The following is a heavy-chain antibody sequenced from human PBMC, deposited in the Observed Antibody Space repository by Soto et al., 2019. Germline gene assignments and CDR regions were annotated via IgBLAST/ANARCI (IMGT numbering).Heavy chain of an antibody. V-gene: IGHV4-59*01. J-gene: IGHJ6*02. CDR2: IYSSVST. CDR1: GGSISRYF. CDR3: AREDYDFWSTTYSYYGMDV. Sequence: SETLSLTCTVSGGSISRYFWSWIRQPPGRGLEWIGNIYSSVSTNYNPSLKTRVTISVDTSKNQVSLNLNAVTAADSAVYYCAREDYDFWSTTYSYYGMDVWGQGTTVTVSS. D-gene: IGHD3-3*01.